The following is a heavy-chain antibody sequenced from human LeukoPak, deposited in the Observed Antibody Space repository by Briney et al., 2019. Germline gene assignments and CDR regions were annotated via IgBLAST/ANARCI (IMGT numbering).Heavy chain of an antibody. V-gene: IGHV3-23*01. CDR1: GFIFSSYA. D-gene: IGHD6-6*01. Sequence: GGSLRLSCAASGFIFSSYAMSWVRQAPGKGLEWVSVISGNGGITYYADSVKGRFTISRDNSKNTLYLQMNSLRAEDTAVYYCAKASLVNGPDAFDIWGQGTMVTVSS. CDR3: AKASLVNGPDAFDI. CDR2: ISGNGGIT. J-gene: IGHJ3*02.